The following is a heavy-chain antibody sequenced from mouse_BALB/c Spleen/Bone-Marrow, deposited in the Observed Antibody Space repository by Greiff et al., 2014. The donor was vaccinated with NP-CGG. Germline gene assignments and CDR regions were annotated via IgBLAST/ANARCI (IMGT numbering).Heavy chain of an antibody. CDR3: ARVYGNYDAMDY. D-gene: IGHD2-1*01. V-gene: IGHV1-4*01. J-gene: IGHJ4*01. CDR1: GYTFTTYT. CDR2: INPSSGYT. Sequence: QVQLQQSGAELARPGASVKMSCRASGYTFTTYTMHWVKKRPGQGLEWIGYINPSSGYTYYNQKFKDKATLTADKSSSAAYLQLNSLTSEDSAVYYCARVYGNYDAMDYWGQGTSVTVSS.